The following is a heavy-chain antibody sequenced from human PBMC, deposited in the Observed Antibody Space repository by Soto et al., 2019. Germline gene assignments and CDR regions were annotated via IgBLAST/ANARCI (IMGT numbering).Heavy chain of an antibody. Sequence: RPSEPLSPPCPAPVGSMSSYYWSWIRQPPGKGLEWITYISSSGTTIYNPSLKSRVTISVNTSKNQFSLKLTSVTAADTAVYFCVRGWGTAVAGTTFDSWGQGTLVTVSS. CDR2: ISSSGTT. CDR3: VRGWGTAVAGTTFDS. D-gene: IGHD6-19*01. CDR1: VGSMSSYY. J-gene: IGHJ4*02. V-gene: IGHV4-59*01.